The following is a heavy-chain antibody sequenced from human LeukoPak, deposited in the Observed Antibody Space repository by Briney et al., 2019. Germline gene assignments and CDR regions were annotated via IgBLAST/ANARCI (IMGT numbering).Heavy chain of an antibody. CDR2: IKQDGSKK. CDR1: GFPFSSYW. Sequence: GGSLRLSCVASGFPFSSYWMTWVRQAPGKGLEWVANIKQDGSKKSYVDSVKGRFTISRDNAENSLYLQMNSLRAEDTALYYCARKRPNYFDYWGQGTLVTVSS. J-gene: IGHJ4*02. V-gene: IGHV3-7*01. CDR3: ARKRPNYFDY.